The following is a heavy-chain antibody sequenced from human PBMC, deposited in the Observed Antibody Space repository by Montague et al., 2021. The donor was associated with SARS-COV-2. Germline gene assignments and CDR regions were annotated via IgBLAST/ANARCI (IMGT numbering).Heavy chain of an antibody. V-gene: IGHV4-59*01. Sequence: SETLFLTCTVSGDSISSYYWNWIRQPPGKGLEWIGYIYNSGTTNYNPSVKSRVTISVDTSKNQFSLKLNSVTAADTAVYYCARGGGYCSGGSCYYWFDPWGQGTLVTVSS. CDR2: IYNSGTT. D-gene: IGHD2-15*01. J-gene: IGHJ5*02. CDR1: GDSISSYY. CDR3: ARGGGYCSGGSCYYWFDP.